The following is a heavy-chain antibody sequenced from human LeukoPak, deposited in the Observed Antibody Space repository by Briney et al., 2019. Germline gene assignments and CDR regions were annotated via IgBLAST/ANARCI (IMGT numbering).Heavy chain of an antibody. D-gene: IGHD3-16*01. CDR1: GFTSTDFA. Sequence: VASVKVSCKASGFTSTDFAVQWVRQAHGQRLEWIGWIIVGSGATKCAQDFQERVTITRDLSTSTLYMELRSLTSEDTAVYYCAADLSNPRMGASYLDSWGQGTLVTVSS. CDR2: IIVGSGAT. CDR3: AADLSNPRMGASYLDS. J-gene: IGHJ4*02. V-gene: IGHV1-58*01.